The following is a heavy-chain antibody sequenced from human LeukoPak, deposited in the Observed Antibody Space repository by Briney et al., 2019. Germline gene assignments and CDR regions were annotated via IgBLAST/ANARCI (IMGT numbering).Heavy chain of an antibody. CDR1: GFTLSSYS. J-gene: IGHJ4*02. CDR3: ARDQGRNAAAAPPHYFDY. CDR2: ISSSNSYI. V-gene: IGHV3-21*01. Sequence: PGGSLSLSCAASGFTLSSYSMNWVRQATGKGLEWVSSISSSNSYIYYADSVKGRFTTSRDNAKNSLYLQMNSLRAEDTAVYCCARDQGRNAAAAPPHYFDYWGQGTLVTVSS. D-gene: IGHD6-13*01.